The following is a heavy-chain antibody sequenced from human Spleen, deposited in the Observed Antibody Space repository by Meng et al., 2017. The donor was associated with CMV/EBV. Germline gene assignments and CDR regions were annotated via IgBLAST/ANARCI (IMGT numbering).Heavy chain of an antibody. Sequence: GESLKISCAASGFTFSSYAMSWVRQAPGKGLEWVSSISSSSSYIYYADSVKGRFTISRDNAKNSLYLQMNSLRAEDTAVYYCARSEDPYYDILTGYAPHWFDPWGQGTLVTVSS. D-gene: IGHD3-9*01. V-gene: IGHV3-21*01. CDR3: ARSEDPYYDILTGYAPHWFDP. CDR1: GFTFSSYA. J-gene: IGHJ5*02. CDR2: ISSSSSYI.